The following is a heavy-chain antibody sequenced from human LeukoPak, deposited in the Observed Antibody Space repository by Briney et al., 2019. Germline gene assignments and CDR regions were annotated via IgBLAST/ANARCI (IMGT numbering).Heavy chain of an antibody. V-gene: IGHV3-21*01. D-gene: IGHD3-3*01. CDR1: GFTFSNYW. J-gene: IGHJ4*02. CDR3: ARVPEYYDFWSGYSFDY. Sequence: GGSLRLSCAASGFTFSNYWMTWVRQAPGKGLEWVSSISSSSSYIYYADSVKGRFTISRDNAKNSLYLQMNSLRAEDTAVYYCARVPEYYDFWSGYSFDYWGQGTLVTVSS. CDR2: ISSSSSYI.